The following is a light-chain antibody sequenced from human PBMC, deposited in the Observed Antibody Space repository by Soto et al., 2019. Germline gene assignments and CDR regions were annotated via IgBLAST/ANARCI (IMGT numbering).Light chain of an antibody. J-gene: IGLJ1*01. CDR2: EVN. CDR1: SSDVGGYNY. V-gene: IGLV2-8*01. CDR3: SSYAGSSNV. Sequence: QSVLAHPPSSSGSPGQSVAISCTGTSSDVGGYNYVSWYQQHPGKAPKLMIYEVNKRPSGVPDRFSGSKSGNTASLTVSGLQAEDEADYYCSSYAGSSNVFGTGTKV.